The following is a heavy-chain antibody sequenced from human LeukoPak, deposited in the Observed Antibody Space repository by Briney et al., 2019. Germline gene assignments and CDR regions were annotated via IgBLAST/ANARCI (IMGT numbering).Heavy chain of an antibody. CDR2: TYYRSKWYN. CDR3: ARAKRSGCREFGGFDY. V-gene: IGHV6-1*01. Sequence: SQTLSLTCAIFGDSVSSNSAAWNWIRQSPSRGLEWLGRTYYRSKWYNDYAVSVKSRITINPDTSKNQFSLQLNSVTPEDTAVYYCARAKRSGCREFGGFDYWGQGTLVTVSS. D-gene: IGHD3-3*01. CDR1: GDSVSSNSAA. J-gene: IGHJ4*02.